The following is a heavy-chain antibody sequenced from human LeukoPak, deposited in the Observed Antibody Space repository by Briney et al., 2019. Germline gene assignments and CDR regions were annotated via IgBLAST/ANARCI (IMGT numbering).Heavy chain of an antibody. V-gene: IGHV1-2*02. CDR2: INPNSGGT. CDR3: ARTFSSGWILDAFDI. J-gene: IGHJ3*02. CDR1: GGTFSSYA. Sequence: ASVKVSCKASGGTFSSYAISWVRQAPGQGLEWMGWINPNSGGTNYAQKFQGRVTMTRDTSISTAYMELSRLRSDDTAVYYCARTFSSGWILDAFDIWGQGTMVTVSS. D-gene: IGHD6-19*01.